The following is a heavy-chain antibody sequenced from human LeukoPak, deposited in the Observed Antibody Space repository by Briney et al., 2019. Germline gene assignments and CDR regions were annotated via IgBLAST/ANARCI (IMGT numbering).Heavy chain of an antibody. V-gene: IGHV3-21*01. CDR1: GFTFSSYS. CDR2: ISSSSSYI. J-gene: IGHJ4*02. Sequence: GGSLRLSCAASGFTFSSYSMNWVRQAPGKGLEWVSSISSSSSYIYYADSVKGRFTISRDNAKNSLYLQMNSLRAEDTAVYYCARVEERYSRWYRSQYYFDYWGQGTLVTVSS. D-gene: IGHD6-13*01. CDR3: ARVEERYSRWYRSQYYFDY.